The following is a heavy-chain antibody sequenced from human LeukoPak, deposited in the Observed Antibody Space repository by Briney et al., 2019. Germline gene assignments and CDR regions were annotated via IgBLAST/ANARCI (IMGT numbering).Heavy chain of an antibody. D-gene: IGHD4-11*01. CDR2: IYYSGST. CDR3: ARLWKPNYSNYRREYYYYYMDV. Sequence: SETLSLTCTVSGGSISSYYWSWIGQPPGKGLEWIWYIYYSGSTNYNPSLKSRVTISVDTSKNQFSLKLSSVTAADTAVYYCARLWKPNYSNYRREYYYYYMDVWGKGTTVTVSS. J-gene: IGHJ6*03. V-gene: IGHV4-59*12. CDR1: GGSISSYY.